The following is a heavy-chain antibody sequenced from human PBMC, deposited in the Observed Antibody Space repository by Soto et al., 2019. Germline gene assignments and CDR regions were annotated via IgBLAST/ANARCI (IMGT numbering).Heavy chain of an antibody. J-gene: IGHJ6*02. V-gene: IGHV1-69*04. Sequence: QVQLVQSGAEVKKPGSSVKVSCKASGGTFSSYSITWVRQAPGQGLECMGRIIPIVDMANYAQKFQGRVTITADKSTSTAYMELSSLRSEDTAVYYCARDGASLAEDYNYYGMDVWGQGTTVTVSS. CDR1: GGTFSSYS. CDR3: ARDGASLAEDYNYYGMDV. D-gene: IGHD3-16*01. CDR2: IIPIVDMA.